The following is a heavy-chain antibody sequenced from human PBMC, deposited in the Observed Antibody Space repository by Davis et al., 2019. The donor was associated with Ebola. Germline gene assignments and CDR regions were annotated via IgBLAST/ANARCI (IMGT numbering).Heavy chain of an antibody. CDR1: GFTFSGSA. CDR3: AKDRRGTYYDFWSGYPDY. CDR2: IRSNANSYAT. J-gene: IGHJ4*02. D-gene: IGHD3-3*01. V-gene: IGHV3-73*01. Sequence: GGSLRLSCAASGFTFSGSAMHWVRQASGKGLEWVGRIRSNANSYATAYAASVKGRFTISRDDSKNTAYLQMNSLKTEDTAVYYCAKDRRGTYYDFWSGYPDYWGQGTLVTVSS.